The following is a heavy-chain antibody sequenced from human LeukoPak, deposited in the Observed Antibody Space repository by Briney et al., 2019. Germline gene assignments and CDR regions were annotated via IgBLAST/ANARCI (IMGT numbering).Heavy chain of an antibody. CDR2: TGDSDT. J-gene: IGHJ4*02. CDR3: ARHFGTGTPFDY. CDR1: GYRFSNYW. V-gene: IGHV5-51*01. D-gene: IGHD3/OR15-3a*01. Sequence: GESLKISCQGSGYRFSNYWIAWVRQVPGKGLEWMGVTGDSDTRYSPSFEGQVTMSVDKSINTAYLQWSSLKASDTAMYYCARHFGTGTPFDYWGQGTLVTVSP.